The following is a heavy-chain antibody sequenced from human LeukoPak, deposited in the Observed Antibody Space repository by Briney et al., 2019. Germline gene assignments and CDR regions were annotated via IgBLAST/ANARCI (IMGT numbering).Heavy chain of an antibody. CDR2: TSYGEGT. CDR1: GGSVSRGGYY. D-gene: IGHD1-26*01. CDR3: ATADWESFYFDS. J-gene: IGHJ4*02. V-gene: IGHV4-31*03. Sequence: PSETLSLTCTVSGGSVSRGGYYWNWIRQHPGKGLEWIGFTSYGEGTYYNPSLMSRITISVDISQNQFSLKMRDVTAADTAVYFCATADWESFYFDSWGQGALVAVSS.